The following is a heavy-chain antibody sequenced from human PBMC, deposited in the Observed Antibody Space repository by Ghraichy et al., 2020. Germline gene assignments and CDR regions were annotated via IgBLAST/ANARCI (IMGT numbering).Heavy chain of an antibody. CDR3: ARGTAVRSLGY. D-gene: IGHD6-19*01. Sequence: SETLSLTCAVYGGSFSGYYWSWIRQPPGKGLEWIGEINHSGSTNYNPSLKSRVTISVDTSKNQFSLKLSSVTAADTAVYYCARGTAVRSLGYWGQGTLVTVSS. CDR1: GGSFSGYY. CDR2: INHSGST. V-gene: IGHV4-34*01. J-gene: IGHJ4*02.